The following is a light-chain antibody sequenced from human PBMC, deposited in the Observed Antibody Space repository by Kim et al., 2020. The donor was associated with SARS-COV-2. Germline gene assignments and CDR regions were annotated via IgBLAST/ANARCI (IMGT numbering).Light chain of an antibody. CDR3: QQRNSWPPAVT. J-gene: IGKJ4*01. V-gene: IGKV3-11*01. Sequence: PGQRAPLACRASQNIDTYLAWYQQRPGQAPRLLVYDASNRATGVPDRFSGSGSGTDFTLTISSLEPEDFSIYYCQQRNSWPPAVTFGGGTKVDIK. CDR1: QNIDTY. CDR2: DAS.